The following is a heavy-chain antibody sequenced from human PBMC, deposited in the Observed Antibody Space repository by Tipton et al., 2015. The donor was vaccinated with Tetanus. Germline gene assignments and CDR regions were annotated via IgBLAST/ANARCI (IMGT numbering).Heavy chain of an antibody. CDR3: AKDISAPGSFYYLDQ. CDR1: GFIFSDYY. V-gene: IGHV3-11*01. J-gene: IGHJ4*01. D-gene: IGHD3-10*01. Sequence: SMRLSCAASGFIFSDYYMSWIRKATGRGLEWLSFISGDGSTIHYADSVKGRFTVSRDNAKRSLYLQMNDLRAEDTAVYFCAKDISAPGSFYYLDQWGQGTLVTVSS. CDR2: ISGDGSTI.